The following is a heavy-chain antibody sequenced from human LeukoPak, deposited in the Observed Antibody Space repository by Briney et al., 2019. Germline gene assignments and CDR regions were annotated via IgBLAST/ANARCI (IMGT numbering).Heavy chain of an antibody. D-gene: IGHD3-22*01. V-gene: IGHV3-74*01. J-gene: IGHJ4*02. CDR1: GFTCSSYW. Sequence: GGSLRLSCAASGFTCSSYWMHWVRQAPGKGLVWVSRINSDGSSTSYADSVKGRFTISRDNAKNTLYLQMNSLRAEDTAVYYCARDRAYYYDSTDPSIDYWGQGTLVTVSS. CDR3: ARDRAYYYDSTDPSIDY. CDR2: INSDGSST.